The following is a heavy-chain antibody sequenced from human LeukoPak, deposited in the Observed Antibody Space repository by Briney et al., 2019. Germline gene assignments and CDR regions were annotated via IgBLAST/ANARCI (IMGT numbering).Heavy chain of an antibody. V-gene: IGHV1-69*04. CDR2: IISIHGIA. CDR1: GGTFSSYT. Sequence: ASVKVSFKASGGTFSSYTISWVRQAPRQALEWMGRIISIHGIANYAQKFQGRVTITADKSTSTAYMELSSLRSEDTAVYYCAREIPIAAAGYFDYWGQGTLVTVSS. J-gene: IGHJ4*02. D-gene: IGHD6-13*01. CDR3: AREIPIAAAGYFDY.